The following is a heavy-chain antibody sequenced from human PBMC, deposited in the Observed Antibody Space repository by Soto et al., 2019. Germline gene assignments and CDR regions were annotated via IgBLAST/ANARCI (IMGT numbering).Heavy chain of an antibody. CDR1: GDSVSSSNYF. D-gene: IGHD6-19*01. CDR3: ARHRGGSIAVPQSESNWFDS. Sequence: QLQLQESGPGLVKPSETLSLTCTVSGDSVSSSNYFWGWIRQPPGKELEWIGSIFYSGSTYYNPSLESRVTISVDTSKNQLSLKLSSVTAADTAVYYCARHRGGSIAVPQSESNWFDSWGQGTLVTVSS. J-gene: IGHJ5*01. V-gene: IGHV4-39*01. CDR2: IFYSGST.